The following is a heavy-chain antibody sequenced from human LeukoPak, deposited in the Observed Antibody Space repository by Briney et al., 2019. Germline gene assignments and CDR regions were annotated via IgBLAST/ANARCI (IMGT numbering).Heavy chain of an antibody. CDR2: LLNDGCPK. CDR1: GFNFRTHG. V-gene: IGHV3-33*01. D-gene: IGHD2-15*01. Sequence: GTSLSLSCTASGFNFRTHGMQWVRQAPDRGLEWVALLLNDGCPKYYGQSVKGRFTISRDNSKNTLYLQMISLRAEDTAVYYWGRDRGDCSSGSCFSDYFDFWGQGTLVTVSS. CDR3: GRDRGDCSSGSCFSDYFDF. J-gene: IGHJ4*02.